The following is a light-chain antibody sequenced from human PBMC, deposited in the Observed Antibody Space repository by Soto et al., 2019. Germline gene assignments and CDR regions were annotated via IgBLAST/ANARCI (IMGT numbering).Light chain of an antibody. CDR3: QKYDSAPRT. V-gene: IGKV1-27*01. CDR2: AAS. CDR1: RGIYNY. J-gene: IGKJ1*01. Sequence: DVPVTQSPATLSASIGDRVNISCRTSRGIYNYLAWYQQKPGQVPKLLINAASSLQSGVSSRFSGSGSGTDFTLTISSLQPEDVATYYCQKYDSAPRTFGQGTKV.